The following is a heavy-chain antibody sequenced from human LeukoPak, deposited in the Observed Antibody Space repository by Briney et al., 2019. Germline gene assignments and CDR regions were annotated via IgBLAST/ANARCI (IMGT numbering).Heavy chain of an antibody. V-gene: IGHV1-69*01. Sequence: ASVKVSCKASGGTFSSYAISWVRQAPGQGLEWMGGIIPIFGTANYAQKFQGRVTITADESTSTAYMELSRLRSDDTAVYYCARVPRLVAVAGTKYFQHWGQGTLVTVSS. CDR2: IIPIFGTA. CDR3: ARVPRLVAVAGTKYFQH. J-gene: IGHJ1*01. D-gene: IGHD6-19*01. CDR1: GGTFSSYA.